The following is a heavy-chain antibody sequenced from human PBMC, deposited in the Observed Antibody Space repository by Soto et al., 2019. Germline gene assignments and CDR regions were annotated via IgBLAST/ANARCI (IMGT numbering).Heavy chain of an antibody. D-gene: IGHD3-3*01. J-gene: IGHJ4*02. CDR3: VKAGWSGFAALYLFFDH. V-gene: IGHV3-30*18. CDR2: ISYDGIHS. Sequence: QVQLVESGGGVVQPGGSLRLPCAASGFTFRTYAMHWVRQAPGKGLEWLAVISYDGIHSYYADSVKGRFTISRDNSKNSLYLEMNRLRPEDTAVYYCVKAGWSGFAALYLFFDHWSQGALVTVSS. CDR1: GFTFRTYA.